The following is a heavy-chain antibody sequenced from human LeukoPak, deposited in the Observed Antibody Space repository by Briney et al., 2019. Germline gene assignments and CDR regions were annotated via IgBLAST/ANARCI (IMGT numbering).Heavy chain of an antibody. Sequence: SGTLSLTCAVSGGSINSSNWWSWVRQPPGKWLEWIGEIYHSGSTKYNPSLKSRVTISVDKSKNQFSLKLSSVTAADTAVYYCAREVGRGLFDYWGQGTLVTVSS. CDR1: GGSINSSNW. CDR2: IYHSGST. D-gene: IGHD1-26*01. V-gene: IGHV4-4*02. J-gene: IGHJ4*02. CDR3: AREVGRGLFDY.